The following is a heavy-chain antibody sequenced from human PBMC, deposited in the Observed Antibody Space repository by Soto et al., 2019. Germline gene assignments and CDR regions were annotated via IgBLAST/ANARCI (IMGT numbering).Heavy chain of an antibody. D-gene: IGHD3-22*01. Sequence: SETLSLTCTVSGGSISSGDYYWSWIRQPPGKGLEWTGYIYYSGSTYYNPSLKSRVTISVDTSKNQFSLKLSSVTAADTAVYYCARDYYDSSGYFNWFDPWGQGTWSPSPQ. J-gene: IGHJ5*02. CDR3: ARDYYDSSGYFNWFDP. V-gene: IGHV4-30-4*01. CDR1: GGSISSGDYY. CDR2: IYYSGST.